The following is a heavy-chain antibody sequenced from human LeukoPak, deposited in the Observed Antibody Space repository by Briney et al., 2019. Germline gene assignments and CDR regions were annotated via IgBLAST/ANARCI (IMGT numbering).Heavy chain of an antibody. CDR2: IYSGGST. CDR1: GFTVSSNY. Sequence: PGGSLRLSCAASGFTVSSNYMSWVRQAPGKGLEWVSVIYSGGSTYYADSVKGRFTISRDNSKNTLYLQMNSLRAEDTAVYYCARATDYYDSSGYCFDYWGQGTLVTVSS. J-gene: IGHJ4*02. CDR3: ARATDYYDSSGYCFDY. V-gene: IGHV3-66*01. D-gene: IGHD3-22*01.